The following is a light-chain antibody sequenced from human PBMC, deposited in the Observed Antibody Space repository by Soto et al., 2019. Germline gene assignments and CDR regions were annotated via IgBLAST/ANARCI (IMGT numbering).Light chain of an antibody. CDR3: QQYDNLPMYT. J-gene: IGKJ2*01. CDR2: DAS. V-gene: IGKV1-33*01. CDR1: QDISNY. Sequence: DIQMTQSPSSLSASVGDRVTITCQASQDISNYLNWYQQKPGKAPKLLIYDASNLETGVPSRFSVSVSGTDFTFTISSLQPEDIATYYCQQYDNLPMYTFGQGTKLEIK.